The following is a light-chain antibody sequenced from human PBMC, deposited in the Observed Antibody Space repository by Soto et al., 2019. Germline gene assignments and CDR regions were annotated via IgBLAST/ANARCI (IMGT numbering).Light chain of an antibody. V-gene: IGKV3-11*01. J-gene: IGKJ4*01. Sequence: EIVLTQSLATLSLSPGERATLSCRASQSVSSYLAWYQQKPGQAPRLLIYDASNRATGIPARFSGSGSGTDYTLTISSLEPEDFSVYYCQQRSHSLTFGGGTNVEIK. CDR1: QSVSSY. CDR3: QQRSHSLT. CDR2: DAS.